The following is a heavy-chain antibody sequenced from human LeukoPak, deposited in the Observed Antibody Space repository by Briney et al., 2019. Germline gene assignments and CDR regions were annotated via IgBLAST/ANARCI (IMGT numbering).Heavy chain of an antibody. Sequence: PSETLSLTCTVSGGSISSYYWSWIRQPPGKGLEWIGYIYYSGSTNYNPSLKSRVTISVDTSKNQFSLKLSSVTAADTAVYYCARDNVDTAMGIDYWGQGTLVTVSS. CDR2: IYYSGST. V-gene: IGHV4-59*01. J-gene: IGHJ4*02. CDR3: ARDNVDTAMGIDY. CDR1: GGSISSYY. D-gene: IGHD5-18*01.